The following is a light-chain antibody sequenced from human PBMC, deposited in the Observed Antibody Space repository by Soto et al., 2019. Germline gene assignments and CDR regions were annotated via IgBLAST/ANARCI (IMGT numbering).Light chain of an antibody. CDR3: SSYTSSSPPVV. CDR2: DVS. V-gene: IGLV2-14*01. J-gene: IGLJ2*01. CDR1: SSDVGGYNY. Sequence: QSALTQPASVSGSPGQSITISCTGTSSDVGGYNYVSWYQQHPGKAPKLMIYDVSNRPSGVSNRFSGYKSGNPASLTISGLQAEDEADYYCSSYTSSSPPVVFGGGTKGTVL.